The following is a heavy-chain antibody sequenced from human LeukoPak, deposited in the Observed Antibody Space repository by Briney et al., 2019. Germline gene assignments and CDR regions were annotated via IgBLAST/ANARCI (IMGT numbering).Heavy chain of an antibody. CDR1: GGTFSSYA. Sequence: SVKVSCKASGGTFSSYAISWVRQAPGQGLEWMGGIIPIFGTANYAQKFQGRVTITADESTSTAYMELSSLRSEDTAVYYCARDLVNYDILTGLLDYWGQGTLVTVSS. V-gene: IGHV1-69*13. D-gene: IGHD3-9*01. J-gene: IGHJ4*02. CDR3: ARDLVNYDILTGLLDY. CDR2: IIPIFGTA.